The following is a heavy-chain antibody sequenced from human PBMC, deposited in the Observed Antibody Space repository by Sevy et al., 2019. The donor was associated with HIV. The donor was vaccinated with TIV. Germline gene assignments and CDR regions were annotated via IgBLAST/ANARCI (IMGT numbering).Heavy chain of an antibody. J-gene: IGHJ4*02. V-gene: IGHV1-18*04. CDR2: INPYNGNT. Sequence: ALVKVSCKASGYTFTPYGISWVRQAPGQGLEWMGWINPYNGNTNYVQKFQGRVTMTTDTSTNTAYIELRSLGSDDTAVYYGAGNGGVGADTGDYFDYWGQGTLVTVSS. D-gene: IGHD1-1*01. CDR1: GYTFTPYG. CDR3: AGNGGVGADTGDYFDY.